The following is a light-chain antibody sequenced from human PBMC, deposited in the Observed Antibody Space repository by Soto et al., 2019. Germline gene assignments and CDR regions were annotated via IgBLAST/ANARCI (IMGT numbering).Light chain of an antibody. CDR2: EVS. V-gene: IGLV2-14*01. CDR1: SSDVGGYKY. Sequence: QSALTQPASVSGSPGQSITISCTGTSSDVGGYKYVSWYQQHPGKAPKLMIYEVSNRPSGVSNRFSGSKSGNTASLTISGLQAEDEADYYCSLYTSRSTGGYVFGTGTKVTVL. J-gene: IGLJ1*01. CDR3: SLYTSRSTGGYV.